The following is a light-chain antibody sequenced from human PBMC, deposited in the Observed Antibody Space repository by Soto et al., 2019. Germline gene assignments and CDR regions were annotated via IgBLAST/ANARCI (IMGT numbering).Light chain of an antibody. Sequence: EVLLTQSPGTLSLSPEERATLSCRASQSVSRYLVWYQQKPGQAPRLLIYGASSRASGIPDRFSGSGSGTDFTLTINRLGPEDSAVYYCQQFDTSPYTFGQGTKLEIK. CDR2: GAS. CDR3: QQFDTSPYT. J-gene: IGKJ2*01. CDR1: QSVSRY. V-gene: IGKV3-20*01.